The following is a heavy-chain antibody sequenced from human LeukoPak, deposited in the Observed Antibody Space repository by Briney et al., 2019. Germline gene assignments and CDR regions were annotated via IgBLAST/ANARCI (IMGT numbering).Heavy chain of an antibody. V-gene: IGHV3-23*01. CDR1: GFRFSSYA. D-gene: IGHD1-7*01. J-gene: IGHJ4*02. CDR3: AKDERNWNYNLASQTYD. CDR2: ISGSGVST. Sequence: GGSLRLSCAASGFRFSSYAMSWVRQAPGKGLEWVSAISGSGVSTYYADTVKGRFTVSRDNSKNTLYLQMSSLRAEDTAVYYCAKDERNWNYNLASQTYDWGQGTLVTVSS.